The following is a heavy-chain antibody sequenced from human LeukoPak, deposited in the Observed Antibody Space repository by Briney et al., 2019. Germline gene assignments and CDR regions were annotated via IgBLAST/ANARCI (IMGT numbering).Heavy chain of an antibody. CDR3: ATARRDCSSSSCYTLDY. V-gene: IGHV1-2*02. J-gene: IGHJ4*02. Sequence: ASVKVSCKASGYTFTGYYMHWVRQAPGQGLEWMGWINPNSGGTNYAQKFQGRVTMTRDTSISTAYMELSSLRSEDTAVYYCATARRDCSSSSCYTLDYWGQGTLVTVSS. CDR2: INPNSGGT. CDR1: GYTFTGYY. D-gene: IGHD2-2*02.